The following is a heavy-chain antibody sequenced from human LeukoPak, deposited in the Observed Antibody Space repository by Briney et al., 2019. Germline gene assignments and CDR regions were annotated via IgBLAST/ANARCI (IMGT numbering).Heavy chain of an antibody. J-gene: IGHJ3*02. V-gene: IGHV4-39*07. D-gene: IGHD1-26*01. Sequence: PSETLSLTCTASGDSITNSNYYWGWVRQSPGRGLEWLGNIFYNGGPYYDPSFKSRVAISVDTSKKHFSLTLNAVTAADTAVYYCASYSGTYSAFAIWGQGTPVTVSS. CDR1: GDSITNSNYY. CDR3: ASYSGTYSAFAI. CDR2: IFYNGGP.